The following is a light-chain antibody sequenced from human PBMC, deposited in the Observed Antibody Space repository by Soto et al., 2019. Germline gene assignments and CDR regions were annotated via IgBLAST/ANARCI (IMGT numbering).Light chain of an antibody. Sequence: DIVMTQSPDSLAVSLGERATINCKSSQSVLYSSNNKNFLAWYQQKPGQPPKLLISWASTRESGVPDRFSGSGSGTDFTLNISSLQAEDVAVSYCQQYYSTPYTFGQGTKLEIK. CDR1: QSVLYSSNNKNF. J-gene: IGKJ2*01. V-gene: IGKV4-1*01. CDR3: QQYYSTPYT. CDR2: WAS.